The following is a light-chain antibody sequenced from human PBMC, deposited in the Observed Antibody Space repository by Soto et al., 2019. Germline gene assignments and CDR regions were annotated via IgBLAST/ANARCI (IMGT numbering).Light chain of an antibody. CDR1: SSDVGDNNY. CDR3: CSLTNGATWV. CDR2: DVT. Sequence: QSALTQPASVSGSPGQSITISCTGTSSDVGDNNYASWYQQHPGKAPKLMIYDVTHRPSGISNRFSGSKSGNTASLTISGLQAEDEADYYCCSLTNGATWVFGGGTKLTVL. V-gene: IGLV2-14*01. J-gene: IGLJ3*02.